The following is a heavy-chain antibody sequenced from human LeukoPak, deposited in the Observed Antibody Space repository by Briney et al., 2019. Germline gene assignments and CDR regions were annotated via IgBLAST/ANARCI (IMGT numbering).Heavy chain of an antibody. V-gene: IGHV2-70*04. CDR3: ARGTSGSYLDY. J-gene: IGHJ4*02. CDR2: IDWDDDK. D-gene: IGHD1-26*01. CDR1: GISLSTSGMR. Sequence: SGPTLVNPTQTLALTCTFSGISLSTSGMRVSWIRQPPVKALEWLARIDWDDDKFYSTSLKTRLTISKDTSKNQVVLIMTNMDPVDTATYYCARGTSGSYLDYWGQRTLVTVSS.